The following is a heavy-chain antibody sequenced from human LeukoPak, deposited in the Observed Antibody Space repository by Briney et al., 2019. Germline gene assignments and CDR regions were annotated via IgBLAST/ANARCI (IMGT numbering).Heavy chain of an antibody. CDR1: GFSFSNYS. D-gene: IGHD2-21*02. V-gene: IGHV3-48*02. CDR3: ANLTH. Sequence: GGSLRLSCVATGFSFSNYSMHWVRQAPGKGLEWVSYISRTGNIVYYADSVKGRFTISRDNAKDSLFLQMDSLRDEDAAVYYCANLTHWGQGILVTVSS. CDR2: ISRTGNIV. J-gene: IGHJ4*02.